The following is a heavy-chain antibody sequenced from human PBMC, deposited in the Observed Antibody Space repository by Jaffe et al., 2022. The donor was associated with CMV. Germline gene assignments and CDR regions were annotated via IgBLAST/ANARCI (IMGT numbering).Heavy chain of an antibody. CDR1: GGSISSSSYY. CDR3: ARHGRYCSSTSCSPARYYFDY. J-gene: IGHJ4*02. CDR2: IYYSGST. Sequence: QLQLQESGPGLVKPSETLSLTCTVSGGSISSSSYYWGWIRQPPGKGLEWIGSIYYSGSTYYNPSLKSRVTISVDTSKNQFSLKLSSVTAADTAVYYCARHGRYCSSTSCSPARYYFDYWGQGTLVTVSS. V-gene: IGHV4-39*01. D-gene: IGHD2-2*01.